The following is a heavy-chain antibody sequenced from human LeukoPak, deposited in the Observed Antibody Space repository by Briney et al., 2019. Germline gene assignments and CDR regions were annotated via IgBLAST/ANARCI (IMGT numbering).Heavy chain of an antibody. CDR1: GFTFSSYS. J-gene: IGHJ6*03. V-gene: IGHV3-48*01. Sequence: PGGSLGLSCEASGFTFSSYSMNWVRQAPGKGLEWISYISTSTTTIYYANSVKGRFTISRDNAKNSLYLQMNSLRAEDTAVYYCAREGYYGSGLYYYYYMDVWGKGTTVTVSS. D-gene: IGHD3-10*01. CDR2: ISTSTTTI. CDR3: AREGYYGSGLYYYYYMDV.